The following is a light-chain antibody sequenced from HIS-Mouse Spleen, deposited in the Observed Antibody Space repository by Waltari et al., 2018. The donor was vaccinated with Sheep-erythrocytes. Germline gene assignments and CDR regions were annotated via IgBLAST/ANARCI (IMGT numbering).Light chain of an antibody. CDR1: SSDVGGYNY. CDR2: EVS. Sequence: QSALTQPRSVSGSPGQSVTISCTGTSSDVGGYNYVSWYQQHPGKAPKLMSYEVSKRNYVLLYSFAGSKSGTTASLTISGLQSEDEAAYSCCSYAGSYNHVFATGTKVTVL. J-gene: IGLJ1*01. CDR3: CSYAGSYNHV. V-gene: IGLV2-11*01.